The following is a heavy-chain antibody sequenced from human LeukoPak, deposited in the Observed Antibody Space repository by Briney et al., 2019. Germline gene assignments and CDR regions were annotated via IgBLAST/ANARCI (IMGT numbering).Heavy chain of an antibody. V-gene: IGHV4-61*02. CDR1: GGSVSSGSYY. D-gene: IGHD3-10*01. J-gene: IGHJ3*02. Sequence: PSQTLSLTCTVSGGSVSSGSYYWSLIRQAAGKELEWIGRIYSSGSTNYYPSLKSRVTISVHTSRNQFSLKLSSVTASDTAVYYCARGPYYYGGSAFDIWGQGTMVTVSS. CDR3: ARGPYYYGGSAFDI. CDR2: IYSSGST.